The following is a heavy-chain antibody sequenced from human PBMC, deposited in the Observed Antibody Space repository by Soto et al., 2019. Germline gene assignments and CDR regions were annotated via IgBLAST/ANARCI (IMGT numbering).Heavy chain of an antibody. CDR2: IIPILGIA. Sequence: QVQLVQSGAEVKKPGSSVKVSCKASGGTFSSYTISWVRQAPRHGLEWMGRIIPILGIANYAQKFQGRVTITEDKSTSTAYMELSSLRSEDTAVYDCARDGALAGMRTFDYWGQGTLVTVSS. D-gene: IGHD6-19*01. CDR3: ARDGALAGMRTFDY. J-gene: IGHJ4*02. V-gene: IGHV1-69*08. CDR1: GGTFSSYT.